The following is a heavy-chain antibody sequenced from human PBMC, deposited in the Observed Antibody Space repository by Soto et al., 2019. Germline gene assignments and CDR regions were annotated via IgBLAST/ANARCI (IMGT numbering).Heavy chain of an antibody. Sequence: PGWSLRLSCAACGCTVISYGMHWVRQAPGKGLEWVAVISYDGSNKYYADSVKGRFTISRDNFKNTLYLQMNSLRAEDTAVYYCAKDILVVPAAGDYYYGMDVWGQGTTVTVSS. CDR3: AKDILVVPAAGDYYYGMDV. J-gene: IGHJ6*02. CDR2: ISYDGSNK. D-gene: IGHD2-2*01. CDR1: GCTVISYG. V-gene: IGHV3-30*18.